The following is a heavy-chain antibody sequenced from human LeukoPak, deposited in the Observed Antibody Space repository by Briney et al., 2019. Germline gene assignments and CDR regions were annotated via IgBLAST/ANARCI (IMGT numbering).Heavy chain of an antibody. CDR1: GYTFTGYY. J-gene: IGHJ4*02. D-gene: IGHD3-3*01. V-gene: IGHV1-2*02. CDR2: INPNSGGT. Sequence: ASVKVSCKASGYTFTGYYMHWVRQAPGQGLEWMGWINPNSGGTNYAQKFQGRVTMTRDTSISTAYMELSRLRSDDTAVYYCARDPYDFWSGYYYLLDYWGQGTLVTVSS. CDR3: ARDPYDFWSGYYYLLDY.